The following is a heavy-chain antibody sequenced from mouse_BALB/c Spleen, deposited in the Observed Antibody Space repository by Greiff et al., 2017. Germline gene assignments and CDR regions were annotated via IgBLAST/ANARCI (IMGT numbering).Heavy chain of an antibody. CDR3: ARANGPAWFAY. CDR1: GYSITSDYA. CDR2: ISYSGST. J-gene: IGHJ3*01. V-gene: IGHV3-2*02. Sequence: EVKLEESGPGLVKPSQSLSLTCTVTGYSITSDYAWNWIRQFPGNKLGWMGYISYSGSTSYNPSLKSRISITRDTSKNQFFLQLNSVTTEDTATYYCARANGPAWFAYWGQGTLVTVSA.